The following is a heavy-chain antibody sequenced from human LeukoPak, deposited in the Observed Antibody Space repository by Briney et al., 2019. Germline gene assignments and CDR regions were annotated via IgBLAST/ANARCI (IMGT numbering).Heavy chain of an antibody. CDR3: AGPLPRLGFDT. J-gene: IGHJ5*02. CDR2: IYTSGST. Sequence: PSETLSLTCTVSGGSISSYYWSWIRQPAGKGLEWIGRIYTSGSTNYNPSLKSRVTTSVDTSKNQFSLKLSSVTAADTAVYYCAGPLPRLGFDTWGQGTLWTVSS. V-gene: IGHV4-4*07. CDR1: GGSISSYY.